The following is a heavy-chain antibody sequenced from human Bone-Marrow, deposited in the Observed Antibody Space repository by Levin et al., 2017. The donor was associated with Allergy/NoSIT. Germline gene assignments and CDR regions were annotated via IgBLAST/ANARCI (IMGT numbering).Heavy chain of an antibody. CDR1: GFTFSSYA. V-gene: IGHV3-23*01. Sequence: QSGGSLRLSCAASGFTFSSYAMSWVRQAPGKGLEWVSAISGSGGSTYYADSVKGRFTISRDNSKNTLYLQMNSLRAEDTAVYYCAKLTYGDLSRLDAFDIWGQGTMVTVSS. D-gene: IGHD4-17*01. CDR2: ISGSGGST. CDR3: AKLTYGDLSRLDAFDI. J-gene: IGHJ3*02.